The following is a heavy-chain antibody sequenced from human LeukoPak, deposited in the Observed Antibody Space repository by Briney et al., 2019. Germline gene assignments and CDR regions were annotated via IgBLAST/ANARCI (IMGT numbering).Heavy chain of an antibody. CDR1: GFTFSSYA. D-gene: IGHD3-22*01. J-gene: IGHJ3*02. Sequence: GGSLRLSCAASGFTFSSYAMSWVRQAPGKGLEWVSVIYSGGSTYYADSVKGRFTLSRDNSKNTLFLQMNSLRAEDTAVYYCAREPQGDSSGYDAFDIWGQGTMVTVSS. CDR2: IYSGGST. CDR3: AREPQGDSSGYDAFDI. V-gene: IGHV3-66*01.